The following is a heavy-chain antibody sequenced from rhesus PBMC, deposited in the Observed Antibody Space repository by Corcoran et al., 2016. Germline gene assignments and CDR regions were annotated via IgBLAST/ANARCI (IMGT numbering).Heavy chain of an antibody. CDR2: IYGNSAST. D-gene: IGHD1-44*01. J-gene: IGHJ4*01. V-gene: IGHV4-143*01. CDR3: AGVKVGTTSFDY. CDR1: GGSIRGYSY. Sequence: QVQLQESGPGLLKPSETLSLTCPVSGGSIRGYSYWRWIRPPPGKGLEWIGGIYGNSASTYYNPSLKSRVTISTDTSKNQFSLKLTSVTAADTAVYYCAGVKVGTTSFDYWGQGVLVTVSS.